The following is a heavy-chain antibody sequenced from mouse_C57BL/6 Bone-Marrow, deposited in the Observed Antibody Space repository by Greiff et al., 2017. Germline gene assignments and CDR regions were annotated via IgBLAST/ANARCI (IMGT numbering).Heavy chain of an antibody. D-gene: IGHD2-3*01. CDR3: VYGGYYVAWCAY. CDR2: INPSNGGT. Sequence: QVQLQQPGTELVKPGASVKLSCKASGYTFTSYWMHWVKQRPGQGLEWIGNINPSNGGTNYNEKFKSKATLTVDKSSSTAYMQLSSLTSEDSAVYVCVYGGYYVAWCAYWGQGTLVTVSA. V-gene: IGHV1-53*01. J-gene: IGHJ3*01. CDR1: GYTFTSYW.